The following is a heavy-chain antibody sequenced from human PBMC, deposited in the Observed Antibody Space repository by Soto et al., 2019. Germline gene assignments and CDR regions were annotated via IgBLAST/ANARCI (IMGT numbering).Heavy chain of an antibody. J-gene: IGHJ4*02. V-gene: IGHV1-69*01. CDR2: FVPLLGTH. CDR3: AREFSSGWAGY. Sequence: VHLVQSGAEVKKPGSSVKVSCKASGGTFSTSGISWVRQAPGQGLEWVGRFVPLLGTHTYAQRFQGRVTITADESTSTAYMELSSLRSEDTAFYYCAREFSSGWAGYWGQGTLVAVST. CDR1: GGTFSTSG. D-gene: IGHD6-19*01.